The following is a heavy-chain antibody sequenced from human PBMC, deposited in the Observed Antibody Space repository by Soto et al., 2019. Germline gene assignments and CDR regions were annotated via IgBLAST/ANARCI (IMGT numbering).Heavy chain of an antibody. CDR1: GYTFTGYY. CDR2: INPNSGGT. Sequence: ASVKVSCKASGYTFTGYYMHWLRQAPGQGLEWMGWINPNSGGTNYAQKFQGWVTMTRDTSISTAYMELSRLRSDDTAVYYCARAGSSGWSRKYYFDYWGQGTLVTVSS. CDR3: ARAGSSGWSRKYYFDY. D-gene: IGHD6-19*01. J-gene: IGHJ4*02. V-gene: IGHV1-2*04.